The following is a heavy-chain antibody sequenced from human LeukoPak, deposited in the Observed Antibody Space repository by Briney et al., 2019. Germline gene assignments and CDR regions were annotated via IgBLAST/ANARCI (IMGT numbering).Heavy chain of an antibody. CDR2: MNPNSGNT. V-gene: IGHV1-8*01. CDR1: GYTFTSYD. Sequence: ASVKVSCKASGYTFTSYDINWVRQATGQGLEWMGWMNPNSGNTGYAQKFQGRVTMTRNTSISTAYMELSSLRSEDTAVYYCARHSQSSSWYGKKPYGMDVRGQGTTVTVSS. D-gene: IGHD6-13*01. J-gene: IGHJ6*02. CDR3: ARHSQSSSWYGKKPYGMDV.